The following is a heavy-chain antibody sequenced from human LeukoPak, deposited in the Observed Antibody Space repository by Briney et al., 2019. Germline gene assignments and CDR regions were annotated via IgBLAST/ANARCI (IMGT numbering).Heavy chain of an antibody. J-gene: IGHJ4*02. Sequence: GSLSLSCAASGFTFRSYSMNWVRQAPGKGLEWVSYISSSSSTIYYADSVKGRFTISRDNAKNSLYLQMNSLRAEDTAVYYCARDPDYWGQGTLVTVSS. CDR3: ARDPDY. CDR2: ISSSSSTI. CDR1: GFTFRSYS. V-gene: IGHV3-48*04.